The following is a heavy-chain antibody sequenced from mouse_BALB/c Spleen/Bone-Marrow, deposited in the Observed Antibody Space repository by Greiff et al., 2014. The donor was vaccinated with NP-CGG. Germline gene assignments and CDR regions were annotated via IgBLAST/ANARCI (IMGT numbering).Heavy chain of an antibody. D-gene: IGHD1-1*01. CDR1: GYTFTSYW. CDR2: IYPSDSYT. CDR3: TRSYGSSYEYYFDY. Sequence: VQLQQSGAELVRPGASVKLSCKASGYTFTSYWINWVKQRPGQCLEWIGNIYPSDSYTNYNQKFKDKATLTVDKSSSTAYMQLSSPTSEDSAVYYCTRSYGSSYEYYFDYWGQGTTLTVSS. J-gene: IGHJ2*01. V-gene: IGHV1-69*02.